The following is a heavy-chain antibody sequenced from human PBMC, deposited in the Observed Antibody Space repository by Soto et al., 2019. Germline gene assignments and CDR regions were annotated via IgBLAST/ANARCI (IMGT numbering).Heavy chain of an antibody. CDR2: ISGSGGST. CDR1: GFTFSSYA. V-gene: IGHV3-23*01. Sequence: EVQLLESGGGLVQPGGSLRLSCAASGFTFSSYAMNWVRQAPGKGLEWVSAISGSGGSTYYADSVKGRCTISRDNSKNTMYLQMNRLSAEDTAVDYCRYGGSHWFEPWGQGTRVSVSS. CDR3: RYGGSHWFEP. D-gene: IGHD4-17*01. J-gene: IGHJ5*02.